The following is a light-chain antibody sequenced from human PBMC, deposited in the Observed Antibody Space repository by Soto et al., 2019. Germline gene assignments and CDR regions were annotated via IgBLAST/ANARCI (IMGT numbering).Light chain of an antibody. CDR1: ISDIGAYNY. V-gene: IGLV2-14*01. CDR3: SSYTNSGTWV. Sequence: QSALTQPASVSGSPGQSITISCTGSISDIGAYNYISWYQQYPGKAPKLIIYEVSNRPSGVSNRFSASKSGNTASLTISGLQAEDETDYYCSSYTNSGTWVFGGGTKVTVL. J-gene: IGLJ3*02. CDR2: EVS.